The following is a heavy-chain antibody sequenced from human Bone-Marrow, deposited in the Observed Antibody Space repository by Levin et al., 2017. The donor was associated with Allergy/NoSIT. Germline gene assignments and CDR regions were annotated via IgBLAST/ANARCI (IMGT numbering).Heavy chain of an antibody. CDR2: ISGSGGTT. J-gene: IGHJ6*02. CDR1: GFTFSSYT. D-gene: IGHD1-7*01. Sequence: GGSLRLSCAASGFTFSSYTMNWVRQAPGKGLEWVSSISGSGGTTYYADSVKGRFTISRDNSRNTLYLEMNILRAEDTAVYYCARERITGTTWGGIYGMDVWGQGTTVTVSS. V-gene: IGHV3-23*01. CDR3: ARERITGTTWGGIYGMDV.